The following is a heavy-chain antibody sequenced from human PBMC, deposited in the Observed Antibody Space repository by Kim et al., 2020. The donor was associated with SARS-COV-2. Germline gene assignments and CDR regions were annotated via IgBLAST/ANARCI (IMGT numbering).Heavy chain of an antibody. Sequence: GGSLRLSCAASGFTFSSYGMHWVRQAPGKGLEWVAVISYDGSNKYYADSVKGRFTISRDNSKNTLYLQMNSLRAEDTAVYYCAKDKRDIVVVPAAIEGIHYYYGMDVWGQGTTVTVSS. CDR3: AKDKRDIVVVPAAIEGIHYYYGMDV. CDR1: GFTFSSYG. J-gene: IGHJ6*02. V-gene: IGHV3-30*18. CDR2: ISYDGSNK. D-gene: IGHD2-2*01.